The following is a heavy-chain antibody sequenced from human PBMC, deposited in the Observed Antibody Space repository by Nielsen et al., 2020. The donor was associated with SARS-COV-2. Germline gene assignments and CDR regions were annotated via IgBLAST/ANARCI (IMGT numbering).Heavy chain of an antibody. V-gene: IGHV5-51*01. J-gene: IGHJ3*02. CDR2: IYPGDSDT. CDR1: GYSFTSYW. Sequence: GESLKISCKGSGYSFTSYWIGWVRQMPGKGLEWMGIIYPGDSDTRYSPSFQGQVTVSAGKSISTAYLQWSSLKASDTAMYYCAAQQQLVTFDIWGQGTMVTVSS. CDR3: AAQQQLVTFDI. D-gene: IGHD6-13*01.